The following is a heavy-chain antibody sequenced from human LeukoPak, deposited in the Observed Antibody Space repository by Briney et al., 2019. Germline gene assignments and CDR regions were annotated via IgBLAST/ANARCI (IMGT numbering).Heavy chain of an antibody. CDR2: IYASGST. J-gene: IGHJ4*02. CDR1: GGSISSGSYY. CDR3: ARYTNGYYFV. D-gene: IGHD3-3*01. V-gene: IGHV4-61*02. Sequence: PSQTLSLTCTVSGGSISSGSYYWSWIRQPAGKGLEWIGRIYASGSTHYNPSLKSRVTMSVDTSKNQFSLILSSVTAADTAVYYCARYTNGYYFVWGQGTLVTVSS.